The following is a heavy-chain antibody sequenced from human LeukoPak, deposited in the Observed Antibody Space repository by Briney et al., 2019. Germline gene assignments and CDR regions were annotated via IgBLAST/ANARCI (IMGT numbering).Heavy chain of an antibody. CDR3: AKDPALSIAVAGNSDY. CDR2: IRYDGSNK. CDR1: GFTFSGYG. J-gene: IGHJ4*02. D-gene: IGHD6-19*01. V-gene: IGHV3-30*02. Sequence: GGSLRLSCAASGFTFSGYGMHWVRQAPGKGLEWVAFIRYDGSNKYYADSVKGRFTISRDNSKNTLYLQMNSLRAEDTAVYYCAKDPALSIAVAGNSDYWGQGTLVTVSS.